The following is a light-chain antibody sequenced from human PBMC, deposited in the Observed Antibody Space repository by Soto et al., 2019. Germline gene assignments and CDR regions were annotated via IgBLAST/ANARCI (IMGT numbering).Light chain of an antibody. CDR3: SSSTTIVTWV. Sequence: QSVLTQPASVSGSPGQSITVSCSGTSSDIGAYNYVSWYQQHPGKAPKLMIYDVGNRPSGVSDRFSASKSGNTASLTISGLQPDDEADYYCSSSTTIVTWVFGGGTQLTVL. CDR2: DVG. CDR1: SSDIGAYNY. V-gene: IGLV2-14*01. J-gene: IGLJ3*02.